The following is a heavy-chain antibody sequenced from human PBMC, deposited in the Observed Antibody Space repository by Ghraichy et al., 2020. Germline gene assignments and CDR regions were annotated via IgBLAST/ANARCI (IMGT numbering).Heavy chain of an antibody. J-gene: IGHJ4*02. V-gene: IGHV3-7*01. CDR2: IKQDGSEK. Sequence: GGSLRLSCTASGFTLSNYWMGWVRQAPGKGQEWVANIKQDGSEKHYVGSVEGRFTISRDNAKNSVYLQMNSLRAEDTAVYYCARAAYYYDRSDYWGRGTLVTVSS. CDR3: ARAAYYYDRSDY. CDR1: GFTLSNYW. D-gene: IGHD3-22*01.